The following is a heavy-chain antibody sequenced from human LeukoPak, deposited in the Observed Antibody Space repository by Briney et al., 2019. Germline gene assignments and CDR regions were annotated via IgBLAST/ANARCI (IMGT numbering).Heavy chain of an antibody. CDR3: ARDGAPYYDFWSGSGY. V-gene: IGHV1-18*01. CDR1: GYTFTSYG. J-gene: IGHJ4*02. Sequence: ASVTVSCKASGYTFTSYGISWVRQAPGQGLEWMGWISAYNGNTNYAQKLQGRVTMTTDTSTSTAYMELRSLRSDDTAVYYYARDGAPYYDFWSGSGYWGQGTLVTVSS. D-gene: IGHD3-3*01. CDR2: ISAYNGNT.